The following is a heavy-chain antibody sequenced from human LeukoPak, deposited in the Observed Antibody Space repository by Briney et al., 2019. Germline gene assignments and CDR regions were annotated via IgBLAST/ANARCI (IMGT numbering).Heavy chain of an antibody. D-gene: IGHD1-14*01. CDR1: GFTFTDYD. Sequence: GGSLRLSCAASGFTFTDYDMNWIRQAPGKGLEWISYINNRGSIIYYADSVRGRLTISRDNSKNSLYLQMNSLRADDTAVYYCARGRTGDTPSGLDYWGQGTQVTVSS. CDR3: ARGRTGDTPSGLDY. V-gene: IGHV3-11*01. J-gene: IGHJ4*02. CDR2: INNRGSII.